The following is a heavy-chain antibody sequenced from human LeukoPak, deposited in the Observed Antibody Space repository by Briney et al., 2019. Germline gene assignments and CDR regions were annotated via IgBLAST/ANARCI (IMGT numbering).Heavy chain of an antibody. CDR1: GFTFSSYA. CDR3: ARTEEAASYTSYYDFWSGYYRIFDY. V-gene: IGHV3-23*01. Sequence: LAGGSLRLSCAASGFTFSSYAMSWVRQAPGKGLEWVSAISGSGGSTYYADSVKGRFTISRDNSKNTLYLQMNSLRAEDTAVYYCARTEEAASYTSYYDFWSGYYRIFDYWGQGTLVTVSS. J-gene: IGHJ4*02. CDR2: ISGSGGST. D-gene: IGHD3-3*01.